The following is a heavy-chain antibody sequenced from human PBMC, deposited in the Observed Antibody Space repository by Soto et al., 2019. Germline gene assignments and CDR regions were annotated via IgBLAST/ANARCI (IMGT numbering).Heavy chain of an antibody. CDR1: VGSISSDYW. CDR3: ARVLSSGWPRFDY. J-gene: IGHJ4*02. V-gene: IGHV4-4*02. D-gene: IGHD6-19*01. Sequence: PSETLSLTCTFSVGSISSDYWWTCFRQPPGKGLEWIAEMYHSGSTNYNPSLKSRVTISVDKSKNQISLKLSSVTAADTAVYYCARVLSSGWPRFDYWGQGTLVTVSS. CDR2: MYHSGST.